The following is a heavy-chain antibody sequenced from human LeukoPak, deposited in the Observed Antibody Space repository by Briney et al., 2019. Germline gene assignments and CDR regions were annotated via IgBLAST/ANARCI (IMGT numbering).Heavy chain of an antibody. CDR2: IKSKPDGGTI. J-gene: IGHJ4*02. CDR3: TTGRRDGYLFDC. V-gene: IGHV3-15*01. D-gene: IGHD5-24*01. Sequence: GGSLRLSCAASGFTFSNAWMSWVRQAPGKGLEWDGRIKSKPDGGTIDYAAPVKGRFTISRDDSKDTLYLQMDSLKIEDTAVYFCTTGRRDGYLFDCWGQGTLVTVSS. CDR1: GFTFSNAW.